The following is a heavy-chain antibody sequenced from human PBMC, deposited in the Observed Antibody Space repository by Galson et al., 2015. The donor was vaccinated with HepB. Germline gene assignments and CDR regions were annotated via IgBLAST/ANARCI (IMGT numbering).Heavy chain of an antibody. V-gene: IGHV4-39*07. CDR3: ARAFTIFGESTFDY. J-gene: IGHJ4*02. Sequence: LTCTVSGASIATSPFSWGWLRQPPGKGLEWIGSISYRGSTYHNPSLQSRVTVSRDPSKNQFSLRLSSVTAADTALFYCARAFTIFGESTFDYWGQGALVTGSS. CDR1: GASIATSPFS. CDR2: ISYRGST. D-gene: IGHD3-3*01.